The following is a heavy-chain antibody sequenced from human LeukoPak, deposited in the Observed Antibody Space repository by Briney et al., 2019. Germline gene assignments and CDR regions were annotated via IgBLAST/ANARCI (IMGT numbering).Heavy chain of an antibody. CDR2: IIPIFGTA. CDR1: GGTFSSYA. J-gene: IGHJ5*02. Sequence: ASVKVSCKASGGTFSSYAISWVRQAPGQGLEWMGGIIPIFGTANYAQKFQGRVTITADKSTSTAYMELSSLRSEDTAVYYCARGQRENNWFDPWGQGTLVTVSS. V-gene: IGHV1-69*06. D-gene: IGHD1-26*01. CDR3: ARGQRENNWFDP.